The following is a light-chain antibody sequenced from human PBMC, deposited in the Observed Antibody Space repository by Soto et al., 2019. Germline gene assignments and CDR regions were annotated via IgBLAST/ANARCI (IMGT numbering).Light chain of an antibody. Sequence: QSVLTQPPSASATPGQRVTISCSGSSSNIGSNSVYWYRQLPGTAPKLLIYRNNQRPSGVPDRFSGSKSGTSASLAISGLRSEDEAVYYCAVWDDSLRGAFGGGTKVTVL. J-gene: IGLJ3*02. CDR3: AVWDDSLRGA. CDR2: RNN. CDR1: SSNIGSNS. V-gene: IGLV1-47*01.